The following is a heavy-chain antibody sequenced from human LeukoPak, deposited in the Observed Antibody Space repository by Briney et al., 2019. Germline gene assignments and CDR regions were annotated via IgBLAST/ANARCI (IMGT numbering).Heavy chain of an antibody. CDR2: ISPSGSTI. CDR3: ATEKTYYYGSGSSYFDY. V-gene: IGHV3-48*01. CDR1: GFSFSDYS. D-gene: IGHD3-10*01. Sequence: TGGSLRLSCAASGFSFSDYSMNWVRQAPGKGLEWLSYISPSGSTIYYADSVRGRFTISRDNPKNSLYLQMNSLRAEDTAIYYCATEKTYYYGSGSSYFDYWGQGTLVTVSS. J-gene: IGHJ4*02.